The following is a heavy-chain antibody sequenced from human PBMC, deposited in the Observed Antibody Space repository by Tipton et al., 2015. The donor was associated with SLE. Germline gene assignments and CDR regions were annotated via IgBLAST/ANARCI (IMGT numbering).Heavy chain of an antibody. D-gene: IGHD3-22*01. Sequence: TLSLTCAISGGSISSSNWWSWVRQPPGKGLEWIGEIYHGGSTNYNPSLKSRVTMSIDKSKKQFSLKLSSVTAADTAVYYCARDYYESSGYFGYWRLGTLGTVSS. CDR2: IYHGGST. V-gene: IGHV4-4*02. J-gene: IGHJ4*02. CDR1: GGSISSSNW. CDR3: ARDYYESSGYFGY.